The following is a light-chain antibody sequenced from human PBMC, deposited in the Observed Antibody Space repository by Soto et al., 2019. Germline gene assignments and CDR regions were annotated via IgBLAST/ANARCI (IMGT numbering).Light chain of an antibody. CDR2: GAS. J-gene: IGKJ3*01. V-gene: IGKV1-9*01. CDR3: QQLNSFPIP. Sequence: IQLTQSPSSLSASVGDRVTISCRASQGIANFLAWYQQKPGKAPKLLIYGASTLQSGVPSRFSGSGSETDFTLTISSLQPEDFATYYCQQLNSFPIPFGPGTNVDIK. CDR1: QGIANF.